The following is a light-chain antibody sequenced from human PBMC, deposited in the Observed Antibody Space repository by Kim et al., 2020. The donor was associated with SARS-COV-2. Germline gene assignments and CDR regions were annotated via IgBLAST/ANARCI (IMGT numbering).Light chain of an antibody. CDR2: LNSDGSH. J-gene: IGLJ3*02. V-gene: IGLV4-69*01. CDR3: QTSCTGTWV. CDR1: REDSSYA. Sequence: ASIKLTGTLSREDSSYAIAWHQQQPEKSPRYSMKLNSDGSHTKGDGTPDRFSGSSSEAERYLTISRLQSEDEADYYCQTSCTGTWVFGGGTQLTVL.